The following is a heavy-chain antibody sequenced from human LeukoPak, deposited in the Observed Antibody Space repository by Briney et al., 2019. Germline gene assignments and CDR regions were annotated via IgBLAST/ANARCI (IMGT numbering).Heavy chain of an antibody. V-gene: IGHV3-30*18. J-gene: IGHJ4*02. CDR2: ISYDGSDK. D-gene: IGHD6-19*01. CDR1: GFTFSSYD. Sequence: QAGGSLRLSCAASGFTFSSYDIHWVRQAPGKGLEWVAIISYDGSDKYYADSVKGRFTISRDNSKNTLYLQMNSLRAEDTAVYYCAKDSQQWLASHYSDNWGQGTLVTVSS. CDR3: AKDSQQWLASHYSDN.